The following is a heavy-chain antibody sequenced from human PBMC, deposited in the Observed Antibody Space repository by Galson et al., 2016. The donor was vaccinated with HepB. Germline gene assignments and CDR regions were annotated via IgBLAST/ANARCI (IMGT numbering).Heavy chain of an antibody. CDR1: GFTFGSYA. V-gene: IGHV3-30*04. CDR3: ARDEDSDSSQGREYYFDY. J-gene: IGHJ4*02. D-gene: IGHD1-26*01. CDR2: ISSDGNRQ. Sequence: SLRLSCAAAGFTFGSYAFHWVRQAPGKGLEWVAVISSDGNRQYYADSVKGRFTISRDYSRNTLYLQMNSLTTEDTAVYYCARDEDSDSSQGREYYFDYWGQGTLVTVSS.